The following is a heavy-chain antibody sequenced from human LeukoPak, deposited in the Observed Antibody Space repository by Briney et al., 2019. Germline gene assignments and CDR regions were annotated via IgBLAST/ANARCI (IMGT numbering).Heavy chain of an antibody. CDR3: ARGNGRRTTSSYYDFWSGYSTSLLGYYFDY. CDR1: GYTFTGYY. CDR2: INPNSGGT. D-gene: IGHD3-3*01. Sequence: GASVKVSCKASGYTFTGYYMHWVRQAPGQGLEWMGWINPNSGGTNYAQKFQGRVTMTRDTSISTAYMELSRLRSDDTAVYYCARGNGRRTTSSYYDFWSGYSTSLLGYYFDYWGQGTLVTVSS. V-gene: IGHV1-2*02. J-gene: IGHJ4*02.